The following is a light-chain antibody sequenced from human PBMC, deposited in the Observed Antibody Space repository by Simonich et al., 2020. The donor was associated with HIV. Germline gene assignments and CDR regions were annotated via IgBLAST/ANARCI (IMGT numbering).Light chain of an antibody. CDR2: GAS. CDR1: QIVSSN. Sequence: IVMTQYPASLSVSPGTKATLTCRARQIVSSNLAWYQQKAGQAPRLLIYGASTRATGIPARFSGSGSGTEFTLTISSMQSEDFAVYYCQQYSKWSKTFGQGTKVEIK. V-gene: IGKV3-15*01. J-gene: IGKJ1*01. CDR3: QQYSKWSKT.